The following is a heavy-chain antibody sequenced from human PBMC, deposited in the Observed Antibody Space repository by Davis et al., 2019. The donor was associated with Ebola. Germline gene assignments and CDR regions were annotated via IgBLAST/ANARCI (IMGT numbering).Heavy chain of an antibody. CDR2: ISSSSSYT. CDR1: GFTFSDYY. J-gene: IGHJ4*02. CDR3: AKDPAVQVTGGDY. D-gene: IGHD2-21*02. Sequence: GESLKISCAASGFTFSDYYMSWIRQAPGKGLEWVSYISSSSSYTNYADSVKGRFTISRDNAKNSLYLQMNSLRAEDTAVYYCAKDPAVQVTGGDYWGQGTLVTVSS. V-gene: IGHV3-11*06.